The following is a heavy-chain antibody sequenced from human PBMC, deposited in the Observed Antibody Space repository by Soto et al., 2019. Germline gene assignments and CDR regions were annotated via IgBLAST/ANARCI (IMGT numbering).Heavy chain of an antibody. Sequence: QVQLVQSGAEVEKPGASVQVSCTASGYNFNNYAVHWVSQAPGQGLEWIGWINAGTGNTKYSPNFQGRVAITRDTGARTVYTQLSGLRSEDTSIYYCTRGHLAVVPVASWHQYMDVWGKGTTVTVS. V-gene: IGHV1-3*01. J-gene: IGHJ6*03. CDR1: GYNFNNYA. CDR3: TRGHLAVVPVASWHQYMDV. D-gene: IGHD2-2*01. CDR2: INAGTGNT.